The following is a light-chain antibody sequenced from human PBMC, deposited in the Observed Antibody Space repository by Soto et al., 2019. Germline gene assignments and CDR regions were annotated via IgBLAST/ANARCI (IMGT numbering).Light chain of an antibody. Sequence: EIVLTQSPGTLSLSPGERATLSCRASQSVSSSYLAGYQQKPGQAPRLLIYDASSRATGIPDRFSGSGSGTDFTLTISRLETEDFAVEYGQQYCSSLYTFGQGTKLEIK. J-gene: IGKJ2*01. CDR3: QQYCSSLYT. V-gene: IGKV3-20*01. CDR1: QSVSSSY. CDR2: DAS.